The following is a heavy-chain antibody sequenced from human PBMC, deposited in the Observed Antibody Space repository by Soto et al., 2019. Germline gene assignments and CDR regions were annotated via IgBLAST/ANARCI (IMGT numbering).Heavy chain of an antibody. CDR1: GVTFSIHV. D-gene: IGHD1-7*01. CDR3: ATATGSTTYYYYYGMDV. Sequence: PGGSLRLSCGASGVTFSIHVMHWVRQAPGKGLEWVSVISYDGSHKDYADSVKGRFTISRDNSKNTLYLQMNSLRAEDTAVYYCATATGSTTYYYYYGMDVWGQGTTVTVSS. V-gene: IGHV3-30*03. CDR2: ISYDGSHK. J-gene: IGHJ6*01.